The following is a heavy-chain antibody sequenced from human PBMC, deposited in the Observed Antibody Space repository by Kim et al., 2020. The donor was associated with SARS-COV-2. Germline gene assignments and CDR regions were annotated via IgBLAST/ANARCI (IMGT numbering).Heavy chain of an antibody. J-gene: IGHJ6*02. D-gene: IGHD3-3*01. CDR3: ARGKKGTIFGVVISQGLNHYYYFGMDV. CDR2: ISGSGGST. Sequence: GGSLRLSCAASGFTFSSYAMSWVRQAPGKGPEWVSAISGSGGSTYYADSVKGRFTISRDNSKNTLYLQMNSLRAEDTAVYYCARGKKGTIFGVVISQGLNHYYYFGMDVWGQGTTVTVSS. CDR1: GFTFSSYA. V-gene: IGHV3-23*01.